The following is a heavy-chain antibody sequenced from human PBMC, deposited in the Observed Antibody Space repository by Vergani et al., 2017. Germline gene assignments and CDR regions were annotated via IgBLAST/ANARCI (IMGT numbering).Heavy chain of an antibody. CDR1: VASVNSYY. D-gene: IGHD3-10*01. J-gene: IGHJ4*02. CDR2: VSFRGDT. V-gene: IGHV4-59*02. Sequence: QVKLQESGPGLVKPSETLSLTCTVSVASVNSYYWSWIRQPPGKGLEWMGYVSFRGDTLYDPSVKGRMTISLNTSSNQFSLYLTSVTAADTAVYYCARSRIYYGAGSPDYWGQGTLVTVSS. CDR3: ARSRIYYGAGSPDY.